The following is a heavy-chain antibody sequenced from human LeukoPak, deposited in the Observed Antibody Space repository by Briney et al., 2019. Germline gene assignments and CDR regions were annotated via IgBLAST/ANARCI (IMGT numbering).Heavy chain of an antibody. J-gene: IGHJ4*02. CDR3: ATRGVITMVRGPTTPLDY. CDR1: GGTFSSYA. CDR2: IIPILGIA. D-gene: IGHD3-10*01. V-gene: IGHV1-69*04. Sequence: GASVKVSCKASGGTFSSYAISWVRQAPGQGLEWMGRIIPILGIANYAQKFQGRVTITADKSTSTAYMELSSLRSEDTAVYYCATRGVITMVRGPTTPLDYWGQGTLVTVSS.